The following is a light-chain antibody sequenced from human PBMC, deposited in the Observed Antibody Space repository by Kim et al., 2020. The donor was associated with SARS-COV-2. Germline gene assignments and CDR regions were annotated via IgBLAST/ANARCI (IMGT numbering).Light chain of an antibody. Sequence: PGGTVTSTFGSSTGAVTSGHYPYWSQQKPGHAPRTLIYDTSNKHSWTPARFSGSLLGGKAALTLSGAQPEDEAEYYCLLSYSGAWVFGGGTQLTVL. CDR2: DTS. CDR3: LLSYSGAWV. V-gene: IGLV7-46*01. CDR1: TGAVTSGHY. J-gene: IGLJ3*02.